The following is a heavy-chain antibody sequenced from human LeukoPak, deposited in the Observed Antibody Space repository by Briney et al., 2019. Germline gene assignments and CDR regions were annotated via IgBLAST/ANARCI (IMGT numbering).Heavy chain of an antibody. J-gene: IGHJ6*03. CDR3: AKDRCSNGVGCYYYYMDV. Sequence: GGSLRLSCAGSGFTFSRYSMNWVRQAPGKGLEWVSSISISSNYIYYPDSLKGRFTISRDNAKNSLYLQMNSLRAEDTAVYYCAKDRCSNGVGCYYYYMDVWGKGTTVTISS. D-gene: IGHD2-8*01. CDR1: GFTFSRYS. CDR2: ISISSNYI. V-gene: IGHV3-21*01.